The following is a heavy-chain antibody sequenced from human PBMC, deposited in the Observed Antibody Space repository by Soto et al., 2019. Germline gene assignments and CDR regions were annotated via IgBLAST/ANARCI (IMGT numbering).Heavy chain of an antibody. Sequence: SETLSLTCTVSGGSISSYYWSWIRQPAGKGLEWIGRIYTSGSTNYNPSLKSRVTMPVDTSKNQFSLKLNSVTAADTAVYYCARVDILTVYGCMDVWGQGTTVTVSS. CDR3: ARVDILTVYGCMDV. CDR2: IYTSGST. CDR1: GGSISSYY. D-gene: IGHD3-9*01. J-gene: IGHJ6*02. V-gene: IGHV4-4*07.